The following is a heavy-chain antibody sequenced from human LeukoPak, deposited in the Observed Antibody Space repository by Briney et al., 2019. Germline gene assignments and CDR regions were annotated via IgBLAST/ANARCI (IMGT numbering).Heavy chain of an antibody. J-gene: IGHJ4*02. CDR1: GFTFDDYA. Sequence: GRSLRLSCAASGFTFDDYAMHWVRQAPGKGLEWVSGISWNSGSIGYADSVKGRFTISRDNAKNSLYLQMNSLRAEDTALYYCAKSPYLSYRYGQVHFDYWGQGTLVTVSS. D-gene: IGHD5-18*01. V-gene: IGHV3-9*01. CDR2: ISWNSGSI. CDR3: AKSPYLSYRYGQVHFDY.